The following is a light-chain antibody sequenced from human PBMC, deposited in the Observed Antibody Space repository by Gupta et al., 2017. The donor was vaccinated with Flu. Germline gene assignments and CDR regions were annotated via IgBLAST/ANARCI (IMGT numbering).Light chain of an antibody. CDR2: WAS. J-gene: IGKJ1*01. Sequence: VSPGERATINCKSSQSGVYSYNNKNFLAWYQQKPVQPPKLIIYWASNRVSGVPDRFSGSGSGTDFTLTISRRQDEDVAVYYWQQDYSTWTFGQGTKVEI. CDR3: QQDYSTWT. CDR1: QSGVYSYNNKNF. V-gene: IGKV4-1*01.